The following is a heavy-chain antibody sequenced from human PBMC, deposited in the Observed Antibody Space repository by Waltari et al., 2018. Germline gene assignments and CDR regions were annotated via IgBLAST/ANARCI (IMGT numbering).Heavy chain of an antibody. CDR2: ISGSGGST. J-gene: IGHJ4*02. CDR3: AKDDFSQWELHTN. D-gene: IGHD1-26*01. V-gene: IGHV3-23*01. CDR1: GFTFSRYT. Sequence: EVQLLESGGGLVQPGGSLRLSCADSGFTFSRYTMSWVRRAPGKGLEWVSAISGSGGSTYYADSVKGRFTLSRDNSKNTLYLQMNSLRADDTAVYYCAKDDFSQWELHTNWGQGTLVTVSS.